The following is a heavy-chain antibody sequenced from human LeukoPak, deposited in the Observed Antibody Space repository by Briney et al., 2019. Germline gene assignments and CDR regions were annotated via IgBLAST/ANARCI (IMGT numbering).Heavy chain of an antibody. CDR2: ISGSGGST. Sequence: GGSLRLSCAASGFTFSSYAMSWVRQAPGKGPEWVSAISGSGGSTCYADSVKGRFTISRDNSKNTLYLQMNSLRAEDTAVYYCAKGSPQLWLGHAFDIWGQGTMVTVSS. CDR1: GFTFSSYA. CDR3: AKGSPQLWLGHAFDI. V-gene: IGHV3-23*01. J-gene: IGHJ3*02. D-gene: IGHD5-18*01.